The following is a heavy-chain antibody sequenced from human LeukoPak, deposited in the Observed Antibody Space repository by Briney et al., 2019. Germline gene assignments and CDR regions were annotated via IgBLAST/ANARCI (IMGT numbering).Heavy chain of an antibody. J-gene: IGHJ4*02. CDR2: ISNSSRTI. CDR1: GFTFSNYI. D-gene: IGHD6-13*01. CDR3: ARDRRSSSWYGDY. V-gene: IGHV3-48*04. Sequence: GSLRLSCAASGFTFSNYIMNWVRQAPGKGLEWVSYISNSSRTIYYADSVKGRFTISRDNAKNSLYLQMNSLRVEDTAVYYCARDRRSSSWYGDYWGQGPLVTVSS.